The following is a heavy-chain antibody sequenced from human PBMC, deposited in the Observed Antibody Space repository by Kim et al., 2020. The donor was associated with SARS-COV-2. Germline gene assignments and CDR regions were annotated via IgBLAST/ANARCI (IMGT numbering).Heavy chain of an antibody. J-gene: IGHJ4*02. Sequence: ASVKVSCKASGYTFTSYGISWVRQAPGQGLEWMGWISAYNGNTNYAQKLQGRVTMTTDTSTSTAYMELRSLRSDDTAVYYCARDGGVYYYDSSGYYQWGQGTLVTVSS. CDR2: ISAYNGNT. V-gene: IGHV1-18*01. CDR3: ARDGGVYYYDSSGYYQ. D-gene: IGHD3-22*01. CDR1: GYTFTSYG.